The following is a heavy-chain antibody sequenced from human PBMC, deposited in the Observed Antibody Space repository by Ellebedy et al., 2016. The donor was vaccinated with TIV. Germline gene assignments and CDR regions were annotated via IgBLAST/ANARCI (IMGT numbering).Heavy chain of an antibody. D-gene: IGHD3-22*01. CDR3: AKLDSSGYYYGRFDY. J-gene: IGHJ4*02. Sequence: GGSLRLSCAASGFTFRNFAMTWVRQAQGKGLEWDSSLSSSGVSTDYADSVRGRVTISRDNSKNTLYLQMNSLRADDSAVYYCAKLDSSGYYYGRFDYWGQGTLVTVSS. CDR1: GFTFRNFA. V-gene: IGHV3-23*01. CDR2: LSSSGVST.